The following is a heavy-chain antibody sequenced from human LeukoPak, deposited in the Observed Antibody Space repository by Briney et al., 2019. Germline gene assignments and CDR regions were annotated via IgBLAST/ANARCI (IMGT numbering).Heavy chain of an antibody. CDR2: INHSGST. CDR1: GGSFSGYY. D-gene: IGHD1-14*01. Sequence: PSGTLSLTCAVYGGSFSGYYWSWIRQPPGKGLEWIGEINHSGSTNYNPSLKSRVTISVDTSKNQFSLKLSSVTAADTAVYYCARRGPGHRNGYWGQGTLVTVSS. CDR3: ARRGPGHRNGY. V-gene: IGHV4-34*01. J-gene: IGHJ4*02.